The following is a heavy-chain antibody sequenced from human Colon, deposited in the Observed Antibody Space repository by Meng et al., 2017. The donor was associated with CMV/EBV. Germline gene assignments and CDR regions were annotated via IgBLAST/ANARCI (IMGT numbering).Heavy chain of an antibody. Sequence: SETLSLTCAISGASVSRDSVGWNWIRQSPSRGLEWLGRTYYRSRWLYDYAPSVRSRIRIDADTSRNEVSLRLESVTAEDTAVYYCARRHFSGWYYFDSWGQGTLVTVSS. D-gene: IGHD6-19*01. CDR3: ARRHFSGWYYFDS. CDR2: TYYRSRWLY. J-gene: IGHJ4*02. CDR1: GASVSRDSVG. V-gene: IGHV6-1*01.